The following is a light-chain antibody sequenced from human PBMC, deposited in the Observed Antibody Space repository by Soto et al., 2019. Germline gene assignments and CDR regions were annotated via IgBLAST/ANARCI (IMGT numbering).Light chain of an antibody. J-gene: IGKJ1*01. CDR3: QQYYSNPWT. Sequence: DIQMTQSPSTLSASVGYRFTITCRASQIVSNVLAWFQQRPGEGPKLLIYDISSLGSGVPSRFSGSGSATGTEFTLTISSLQPDDLATYYCQQYYSNPWTFGQGTTGDIK. CDR2: DIS. CDR1: QIVSNV. V-gene: IGKV1-5*01.